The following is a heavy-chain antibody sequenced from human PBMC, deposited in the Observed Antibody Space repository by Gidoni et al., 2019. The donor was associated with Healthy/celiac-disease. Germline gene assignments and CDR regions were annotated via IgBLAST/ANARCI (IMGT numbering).Heavy chain of an antibody. CDR3: AKSSGGVRLNWFDP. CDR1: GFTFSSYA. Sequence: EVQLLESGGGLVQPGGSLRLSCAASGFTFSSYAMSWVRQAPGKGLEWVPAISGSGGSIYYADSVKGRFTISRDNSKNTLYLQMNSLRAEDTAVYYCAKSSGGVRLNWFDPWGQGTLVTVSS. J-gene: IGHJ5*02. CDR2: ISGSGGSI. V-gene: IGHV3-23*01. D-gene: IGHD3-16*01.